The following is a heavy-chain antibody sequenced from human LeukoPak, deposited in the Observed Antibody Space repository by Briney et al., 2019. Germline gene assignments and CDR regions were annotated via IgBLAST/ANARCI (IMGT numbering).Heavy chain of an antibody. CDR3: ARVDVEASSWCAFDI. CDR2: INPTSGGT. CDR1: GYTFVDYY. J-gene: IGHJ3*02. V-gene: IGHV1-2*02. Sequence: AAVKVSCKASGYTFVDYYIHWVRQAPGQGLEWMGWINPTSGGTDYPRKFQGRVTLTRDTSLSTAYMELSRLTSDDTAMYYCARVDVEASSWCAFDIWDQGTMVTVSS. D-gene: IGHD1-26*01.